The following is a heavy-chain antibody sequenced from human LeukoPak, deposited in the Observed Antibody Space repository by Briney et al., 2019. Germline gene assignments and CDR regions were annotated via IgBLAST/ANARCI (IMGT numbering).Heavy chain of an antibody. CDR1: GFTFSSYS. V-gene: IGHV3-21*01. CDR2: ISSSSSYI. J-gene: IGHJ4*02. Sequence: GGSLRLSCAASGFTFSSYSMNWVRQAPGKGLEWVSSISSSSSYIYYADSVKGRFTISRDNAKNSLYLQMSSLRAEDTAVYYCARPVKQRTNTLDYWGQGTLVTVSS. D-gene: IGHD6-25*01. CDR3: ARPVKQRTNTLDY.